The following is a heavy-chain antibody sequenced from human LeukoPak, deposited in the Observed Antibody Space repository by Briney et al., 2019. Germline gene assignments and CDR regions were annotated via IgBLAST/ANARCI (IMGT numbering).Heavy chain of an antibody. CDR3: ARDGGKAPFDY. D-gene: IGHD4-23*01. J-gene: IGHJ4*02. Sequence: SQTLSLTCTVSGASFSTYYWSWIRQPAGKGLEWIGSIYHSGSTYYNPSLKSPVTISVDTSKNQFSLKLSSVTAADTAVYYCARDGGKAPFDYWGQGTLVTVSS. V-gene: IGHV4-4*07. CDR2: IYHSGST. CDR1: GASFSTYY.